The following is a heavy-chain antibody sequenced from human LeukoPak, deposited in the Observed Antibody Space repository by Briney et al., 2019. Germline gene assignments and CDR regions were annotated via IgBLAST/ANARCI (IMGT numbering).Heavy chain of an antibody. CDR3: ASTGYSSSWDYYYYYYMDV. V-gene: IGHV1-69*05. CDR1: GGTFSSYA. D-gene: IGHD6-13*01. J-gene: IGHJ6*03. Sequence: SVKVSCKASGGTFSSYAISWVRQAPGQGLEWMGGIIPIFGTANYAQKFQGRVTITTDESTSTAYMELSSLRSEDTAVYYCASTGYSSSWDYYYYYYMDVWGKGTTVTVSS. CDR2: IIPIFGTA.